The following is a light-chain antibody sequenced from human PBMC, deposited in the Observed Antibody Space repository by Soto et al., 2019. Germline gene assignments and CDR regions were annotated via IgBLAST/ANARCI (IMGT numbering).Light chain of an antibody. J-gene: IGKJ1*01. CDR1: QSVRSN. V-gene: IGKV3-15*01. CDR3: QQYNNWLRT. Sequence: EIVLMQSPGTLSLSPGERATLSCRASQSVRSNLAWYQQKPGQAPRLLIYGTSTRATGVPARFSGSGSGTEFTLTISSLQSEDFAVYYCQQYNNWLRTFGQGTKVDIK. CDR2: GTS.